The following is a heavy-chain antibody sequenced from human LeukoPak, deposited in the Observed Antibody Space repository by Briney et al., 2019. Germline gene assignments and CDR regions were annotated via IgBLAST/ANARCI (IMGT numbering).Heavy chain of an antibody. V-gene: IGHV1-2*02. CDR3: ARALEWLLGTSQDY. Sequence: ASVKVSCKASGYTFTDYYMHWVRQAPGQGLEWLGWINPNSGGTNYAQKFQGRVTMTRDTSISTAYMELSRLRSDDTAVYYCARALEWLLGTSQDYWGQGTLVTVSS. J-gene: IGHJ4*02. CDR2: INPNSGGT. CDR1: GYTFTDYY. D-gene: IGHD3-3*01.